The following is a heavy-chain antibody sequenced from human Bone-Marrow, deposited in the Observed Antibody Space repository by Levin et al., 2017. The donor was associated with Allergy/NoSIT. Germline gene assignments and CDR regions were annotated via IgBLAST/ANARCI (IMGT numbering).Heavy chain of an antibody. J-gene: IGHJ6*02. D-gene: IGHD2-15*01. CDR2: IRSKANSYAT. CDR3: TRRLLPHYGMDV. Sequence: GGSLRLSCAASGFTFSGSAMHWVRQASGKGLEWVGRIRSKANSYATAYAASVKGRFTISRDDSKNTAYLQMNSLKTEDTAVYYCTRRLLPHYGMDVWGQGTTVTVSS. V-gene: IGHV3-73*01. CDR1: GFTFSGSA.